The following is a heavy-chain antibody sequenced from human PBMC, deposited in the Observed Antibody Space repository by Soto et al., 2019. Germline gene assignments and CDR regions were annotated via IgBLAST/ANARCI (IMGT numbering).Heavy chain of an antibody. CDR2: IYSXGST. CDR3: ARQVHHYMDV. D-gene: IGHD1-1*01. V-gene: IGHV4-39*01. CDR1: GGSIRSSSYY. J-gene: IGHJ6*03. Sequence: SXTLSLTCTVSGGSIRSSSYYWGWIRQPPGKGLEWLXSIYSXGSTYYNPYLXXRVTISVXXYKTQFSLQLSSVTAADTAVYYCARQVHHYMDVCGKGTTVTAS.